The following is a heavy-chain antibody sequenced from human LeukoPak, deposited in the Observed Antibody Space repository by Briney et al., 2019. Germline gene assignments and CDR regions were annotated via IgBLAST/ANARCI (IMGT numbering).Heavy chain of an antibody. CDR2: INHSGST. V-gene: IGHV4-34*01. J-gene: IGHJ6*02. Sequence: PSETLSLTCAVYGGSFSGYYWSWIRQPPGKGLEWIGEINHSGSTNYNPSLKSRVTISVDTSKNQFSLKLSSVTAADTAVYYCARVHYYDSSGYYYVPLYYYYYGMDVWGQGTTVTVSS. CDR1: GGSFSGYY. D-gene: IGHD3-22*01. CDR3: ARVHYYDSSGYYYVPLYYYYYGMDV.